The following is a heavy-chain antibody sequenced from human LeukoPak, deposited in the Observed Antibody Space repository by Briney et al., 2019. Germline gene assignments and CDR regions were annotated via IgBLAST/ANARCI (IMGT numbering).Heavy chain of an antibody. CDR2: IIPIFGTA. CDR3: AKELYGSGSYFGTIDY. V-gene: IGHV1-69*13. J-gene: IGHJ4*02. D-gene: IGHD3-10*01. Sequence: SVKVSCKASGGTFSSYAISWVRQAPGQGLEWMGGIIPIFGTANYAQKFQGRVTITADESTSTAYMELSSLRSEDTAVYYCAKELYGSGSYFGTIDYWGQGTLVTVSS. CDR1: GGTFSSYA.